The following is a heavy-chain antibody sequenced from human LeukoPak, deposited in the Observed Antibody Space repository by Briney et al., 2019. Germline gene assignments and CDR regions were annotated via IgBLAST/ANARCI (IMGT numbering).Heavy chain of an antibody. CDR1: GDSISSSSYS. D-gene: IGHD2-2*01. CDR3: ARDGSTSRYQHYFDY. J-gene: IGHJ4*02. V-gene: IGHV4-39*07. CDR2: IYYSLTT. Sequence: SETLSLTCTVSGDSISSSSYSWGWIRQPPGKGLEWIGRIYYSLTTYYNPSLKSRVTISVDTSKNQFSLKLSSVTAADTAVYYCARDGSTSRYQHYFDYWGQGTLVTVSS.